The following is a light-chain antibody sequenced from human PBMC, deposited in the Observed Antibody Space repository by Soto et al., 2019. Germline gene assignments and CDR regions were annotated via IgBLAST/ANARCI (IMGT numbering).Light chain of an antibody. CDR2: MAS. J-gene: IGKJ2*01. V-gene: IGKV1-5*03. CDR3: QKYNSYPYT. Sequence: DIQMTQSPSTLSSSVGDRVTITCRASQNIYNWLAWYQQKPGKAPKLLIYMASTLESGVPSRFSGSGSGTEFPLTLSGLQPDDFATFSRQKYNSYPYTFGQGTKLEMK. CDR1: QNIYNW.